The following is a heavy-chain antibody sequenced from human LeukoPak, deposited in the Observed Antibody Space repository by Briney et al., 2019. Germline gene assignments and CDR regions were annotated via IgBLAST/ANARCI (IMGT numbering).Heavy chain of an antibody. CDR3: AKSVLGARGVINLAY. CDR1: GFTFSSYA. J-gene: IGHJ4*02. Sequence: PGGSLRLSCAASGFTFSSYAMSWVRQAPGKGLEWVSAISGSGGSTYYADSVKGRFTISRDNSMNTLYLQMNSLRAEDTAVYYCAKSVLGARGVINLAYWGQGTLVTVSS. D-gene: IGHD3-10*01. CDR2: ISGSGGST. V-gene: IGHV3-23*01.